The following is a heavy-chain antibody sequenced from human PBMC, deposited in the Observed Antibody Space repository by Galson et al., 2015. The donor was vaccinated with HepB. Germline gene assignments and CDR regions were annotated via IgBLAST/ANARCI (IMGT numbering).Heavy chain of an antibody. J-gene: IGHJ4*02. CDR2: IKYDGSEE. V-gene: IGHV3-7*01. CDR3: ATSPFYCSSTSCYRIFDH. CDR1: GFTFSRYW. Sequence: SLRLSCAASGFTFSRYWMSWVRQAPGKGLEWVANIKYDGSEEFYVDSVKGRFTISRDNAKNSLYLQMNSLRAEDTAVYYCATSPFYCSSTSCYRIFDHWGQGTLVTVSS. D-gene: IGHD2-2*01.